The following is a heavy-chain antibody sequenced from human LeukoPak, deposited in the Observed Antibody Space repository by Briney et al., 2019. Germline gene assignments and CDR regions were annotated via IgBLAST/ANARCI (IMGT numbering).Heavy chain of an antibody. CDR1: SGSISSNTYY. J-gene: IGHJ4*02. CDR2: IYYSGST. D-gene: IGHD6-6*01. CDR3: ARMDYSSSSFDS. V-gene: IGHV4-39*01. Sequence: PSETLSLTCSVSSGSISSNTYYWGWIRQPPGKGLEWIGSIYYSGSTYYTPSLKSRVTILVDTSKNEFSLRLSSVTAADTAVYFCARMDYSSSSFDSWGQGTLVTVPS.